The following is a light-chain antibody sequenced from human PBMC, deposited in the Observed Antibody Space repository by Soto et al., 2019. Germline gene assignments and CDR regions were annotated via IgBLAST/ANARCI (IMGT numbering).Light chain of an antibody. CDR2: DAS. V-gene: IGKV3-11*01. CDR1: QSVSSY. Sequence: EIVLTQSPATLSLSPGGRATLSCRASQSVSSYLAWYQQKPGQAPRLLIYDASNRATGIPARFNGSGSGTDFTLTISSLQAEDVAVYHCQQYFSIPLTFGGGTKVDIK. CDR3: QQYFSIPLT. J-gene: IGKJ4*01.